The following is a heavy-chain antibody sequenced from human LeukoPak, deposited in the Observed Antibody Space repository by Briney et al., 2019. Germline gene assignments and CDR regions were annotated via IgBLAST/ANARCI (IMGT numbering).Heavy chain of an antibody. D-gene: IGHD6-19*01. V-gene: IGHV3-30*04. CDR3: AREDRGWYPAY. CDR2: ISYDGRDE. J-gene: IGHJ4*02. Sequence: PGRSLRLSCAASGFSFGDYAMHWVRQAPGKGLEWVALISYDGRDEYYADSVKGRFTISRDNPKNTVSLQMNSLRPEDTAVYYCAREDRGWYPAYWGQGTLVIVSS. CDR1: GFSFGDYA.